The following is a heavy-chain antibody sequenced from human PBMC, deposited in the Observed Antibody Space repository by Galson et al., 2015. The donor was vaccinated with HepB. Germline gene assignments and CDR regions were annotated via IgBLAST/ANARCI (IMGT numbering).Heavy chain of an antibody. CDR2: INQDGSQK. V-gene: IGHV3-7*01. CDR3: VSHRAFDY. J-gene: IGHJ4*02. D-gene: IGHD3-16*01. CDR1: GLTFSRHW. Sequence: SLRLSCAASGLTFSRHWMSWARQAPGKGLEWVANINQDGSQKYYVDSVKGRFTISRDNAKNSLYLQMNSLRVEDTAVYYCVSHRAFDYWGQGTLVTVSS.